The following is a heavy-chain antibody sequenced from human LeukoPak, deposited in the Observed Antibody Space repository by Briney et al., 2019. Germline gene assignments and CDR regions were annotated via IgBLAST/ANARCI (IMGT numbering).Heavy chain of an antibody. CDR3: ARGSRDGYNYADY. V-gene: IGHV4-30-2*01. CDR1: GGSISSGGYY. J-gene: IGHJ4*02. Sequence: SETLSLTCTVSGGSISSGGYYWSWIRQPPGKGLEWIGYIYHSGSTYYNPSLKSRVTISVDRSKNQFSLKLSSVTAADTAVYYCARGSRDGYNYADYWGQGTLVTVSS. CDR2: IYHSGST. D-gene: IGHD5-24*01.